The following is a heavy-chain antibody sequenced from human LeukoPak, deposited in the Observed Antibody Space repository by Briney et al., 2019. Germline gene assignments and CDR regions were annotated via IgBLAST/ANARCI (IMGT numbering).Heavy chain of an antibody. J-gene: IGHJ4*02. CDR1: GFTFSSYS. V-gene: IGHV4-34*01. CDR3: ARRGYYDSSGYWDFGGPITDYFDY. CDR2: INHSGST. D-gene: IGHD3-22*01. Sequence: GSLRLSCAASGFTFSSYSMNWVRQPPGKGLEWIGEINHSGSTNYNPSLKSRVTISVDTSKNQFSLKLSSVTAADTAVYYCARRGYYDSSGYWDFGGPITDYFDYWGQGTLVTVSS.